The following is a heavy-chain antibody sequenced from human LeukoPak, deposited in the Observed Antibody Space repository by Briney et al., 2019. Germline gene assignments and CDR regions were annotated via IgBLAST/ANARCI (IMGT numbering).Heavy chain of an antibody. V-gene: IGHV5-51*01. CDR2: ISPAYSEA. J-gene: IGHJ4*02. CDR3: ARRYCSSTSCNPYFFDF. D-gene: IGHD2-2*01. Sequence: PGESLKISCKGSGYTFTNYYIGWVRQMPGNSLEWMVIISPAYSEARYSPSFQGQVTISADKSISTAYLRWSSLKASDSAIYYCARRYCSSTSCNPYFFDFWGQGTLVTVSS. CDR1: GYTFTNYY.